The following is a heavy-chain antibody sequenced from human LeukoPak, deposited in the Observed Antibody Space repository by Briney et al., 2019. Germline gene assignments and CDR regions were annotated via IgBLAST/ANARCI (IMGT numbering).Heavy chain of an antibody. Sequence: GGSLRLSCAASGFTFSNYNMNWVRQAPGKGLEWVSSISSSSSYIYYADSVKGRFTVSRDNAKNSLYLQMDSLRAEDTAVYYCARFHDYGGNSVWSPIDYWGQGTLVTVSS. V-gene: IGHV3-21*01. CDR2: ISSSSSYI. CDR3: ARFHDYGGNSVWSPIDY. J-gene: IGHJ4*02. CDR1: GFTFSNYN. D-gene: IGHD4-23*01.